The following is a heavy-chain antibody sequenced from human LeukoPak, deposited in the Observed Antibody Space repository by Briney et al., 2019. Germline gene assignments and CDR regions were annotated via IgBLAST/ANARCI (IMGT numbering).Heavy chain of an antibody. Sequence: GRSLRLSCATSGITFSDYWMTWVRQAPGKGLEWVANINLDGSEKNYVVSVKGRFTISRDNAKNSLYLQMNSLRADDTAVYYCARQSDCSGGSCYSERLKDYWGQGTLVTVSS. V-gene: IGHV3-7*01. CDR2: INLDGSEK. CDR3: ARQSDCSGGSCYSERLKDY. J-gene: IGHJ4*02. CDR1: GITFSDYW. D-gene: IGHD2-15*01.